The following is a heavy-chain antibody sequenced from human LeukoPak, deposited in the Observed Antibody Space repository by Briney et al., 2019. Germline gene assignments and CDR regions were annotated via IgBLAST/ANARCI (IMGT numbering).Heavy chain of an antibody. CDR1: GGSISSYY. CDR2: IYYSGST. V-gene: IGHV4-59*01. Sequence: PSETLSLTCTVSGGSISSYYWSWIRQPPGKGLEWIGYIYYSGSTNYNPSLKSRVTISVDTSKNQFSLKLSSVTAADTAVYYCARSYDSWSGYYDYWGQGTLVTASS. J-gene: IGHJ4*02. CDR3: ARSYDSWSGYYDY. D-gene: IGHD3-3*01.